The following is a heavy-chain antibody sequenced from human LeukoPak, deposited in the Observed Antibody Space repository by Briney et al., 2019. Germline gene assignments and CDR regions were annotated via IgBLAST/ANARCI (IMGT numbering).Heavy chain of an antibody. Sequence: PGGSLRLSCAASGFTVSSNYMSWVRQAPGKGLEWVSVIYSGGSTYYADSVKGLFTISRHNSKTTLYLQMNSLSAEDTAVYYCARDSAGYPDWGQGTLVTVSS. D-gene: IGHD5-12*01. J-gene: IGHJ4*02. CDR2: IYSGGST. V-gene: IGHV3-53*04. CDR3: ARDSAGYPD. CDR1: GFTVSSNY.